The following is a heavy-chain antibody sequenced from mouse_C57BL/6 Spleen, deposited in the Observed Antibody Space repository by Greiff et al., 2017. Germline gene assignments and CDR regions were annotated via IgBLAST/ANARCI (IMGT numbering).Heavy chain of an antibody. CDR3: AREVYYSNPPYAMDY. CDR2: INPSSGYT. CDR1: GYTFTSYT. V-gene: IGHV1-4*01. Sequence: VQLQQSGAELARPGASVKMSCKASGYTFTSYTMHWVKQRPGQGLEWIGYINPSSGYTKYNQKFKDKATLTADKSSSTAYMQLSSLTSEDSAVYYCAREVYYSNPPYAMDYWGQGTSVTVSS. J-gene: IGHJ4*01. D-gene: IGHD2-5*01.